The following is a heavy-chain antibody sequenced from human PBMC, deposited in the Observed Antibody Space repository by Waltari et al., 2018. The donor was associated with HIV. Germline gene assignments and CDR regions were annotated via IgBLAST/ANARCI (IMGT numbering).Heavy chain of an antibody. CDR3: ASGYYYDSSGD. V-gene: IGHV3-48*01. J-gene: IGHJ4*02. CDR1: GFTFSSYS. Sequence: EVQLVESGGGLVQPGGSLRLSCAASGFTFSSYSMNWVRQAPGKGLEWVSYISSSSSTIYYADSVKGRFTISRDNAKNSLYLQMNSLRAEDTAVYYCASGYYYDSSGDWGQGTLVTVSS. CDR2: ISSSSSTI. D-gene: IGHD3-22*01.